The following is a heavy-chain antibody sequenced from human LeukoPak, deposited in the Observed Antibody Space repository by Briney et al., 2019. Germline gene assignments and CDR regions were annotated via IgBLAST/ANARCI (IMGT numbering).Heavy chain of an antibody. Sequence: SVKVSCKASGGTFSSYAISWVRQAPGQGLEWMGGIMPIFGTANYAQKFQGRVTITADKSTSTAYMELSSLRSEDTAVYYCARDRAAAGGSSFDYWGQGTLVTVSS. J-gene: IGHJ4*02. D-gene: IGHD6-13*01. CDR3: ARDRAAAGGSSFDY. V-gene: IGHV1-69*06. CDR1: GGTFSSYA. CDR2: IMPIFGTA.